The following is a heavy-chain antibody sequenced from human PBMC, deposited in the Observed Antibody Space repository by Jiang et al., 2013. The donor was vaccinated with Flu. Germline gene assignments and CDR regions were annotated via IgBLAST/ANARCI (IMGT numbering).Heavy chain of an antibody. CDR1: GGSINNYY. J-gene: IGHJ3*02. CDR3: ARRLWVVVAADAFDM. Sequence: PGLVKPTETLSLTCTVSGGSINNYYWSWIRQSPGRDWSGLDLSILVGSTIYNPSLKGRVTMSVDTSKNQFSLMLSSVTAADTAVYYCARRLWVVVAADAFDMWGQGTMVTVSS. D-gene: IGHD2-15*01. V-gene: IGHV4-59*08. CDR2: SILVGST.